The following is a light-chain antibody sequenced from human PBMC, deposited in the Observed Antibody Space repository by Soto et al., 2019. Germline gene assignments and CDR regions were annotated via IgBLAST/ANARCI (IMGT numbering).Light chain of an antibody. CDR3: QQRSNGPLT. Sequence: EIVLTQSPATLSLSPGERVTLSCRASQSVSSYFAWYQQKPGQAPRLLIYDASNSATGIPARFSGSGSGTDFTLTISSLEPEDFAVYYCQQRSNGPLTVGQGTRLEIK. V-gene: IGKV3-11*01. CDR1: QSVSSY. J-gene: IGKJ5*01. CDR2: DAS.